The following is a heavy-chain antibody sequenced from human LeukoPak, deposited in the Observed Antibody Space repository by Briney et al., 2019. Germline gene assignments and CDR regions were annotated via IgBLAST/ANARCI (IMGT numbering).Heavy chain of an antibody. CDR2: IYYSWST. CDR1: GDSFRSYY. V-gene: IGHV4-59*01. J-gene: IGHJ5*01. CDR3: ARGRNLEWFDY. Sequence: SETLSLTCTVSGDSFRSYYWSWIRQPPGKGLEWIGYIYYSWSTNYNPSLKSRFTISVDTSKNQFSLKLNSVTAADTAVYYCARGRNLEWFDYWGQGTLVTVSS. D-gene: IGHD3-3*01.